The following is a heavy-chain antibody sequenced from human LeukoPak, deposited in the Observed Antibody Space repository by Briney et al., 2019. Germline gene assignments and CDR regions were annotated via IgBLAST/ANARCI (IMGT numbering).Heavy chain of an antibody. V-gene: IGHV4-39*01. CDR1: GGSISSSSYF. Sequence: SETLSLTCTVSGGSISSSSYFWGWIRQPPGKGLEWIGGIYYTGSTYYNPSLKSRVAISVDTSKNQFSLKLSSVTAADTAVYYCARAGIYGSGSYSPNWFDPWGQGTLVTVSS. J-gene: IGHJ5*02. D-gene: IGHD3-10*01. CDR3: ARAGIYGSGSYSPNWFDP. CDR2: IYYTGST.